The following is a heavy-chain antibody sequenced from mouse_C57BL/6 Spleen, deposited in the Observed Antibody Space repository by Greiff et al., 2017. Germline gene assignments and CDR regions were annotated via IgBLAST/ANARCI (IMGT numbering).Heavy chain of an antibody. D-gene: IGHD3-2*02. CDR3: ARRSAQAEAMDY. V-gene: IGHV2-6*03. J-gene: IGHJ4*01. CDR2: IWSDGST. Sequence: VKLMESGPGLVAPSQSLSITCTVSGFSLTSYGVHWVRQPPGKGLEWLVVIWSDGSTTYNSALKSRRSISKDNSKSQVFFKMNSLQTDDTAMYYCARRSAQAEAMDYWGQGTSVTVSS. CDR1: GFSLTSYG.